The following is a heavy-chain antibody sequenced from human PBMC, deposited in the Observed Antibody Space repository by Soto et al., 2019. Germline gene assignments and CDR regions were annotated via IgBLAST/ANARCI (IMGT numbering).Heavy chain of an antibody. Sequence: QVQLQESGPSLVKPSGTLSLTCVITNTSISSSNWWCWVRQAPGKGREGLGEIYHTGRTTYAPSLNSRVTKSRDKSTNRFSLRLTSLTAEATAVYYCVGDEAHYDILTGSSLGRAFDIWGQGTMVTVSS. V-gene: IGHV4-4*02. CDR1: NTSISSSNW. D-gene: IGHD3-9*01. CDR3: VGDEAHYDILTGSSLGRAFDI. J-gene: IGHJ3*02. CDR2: IYHTGRT.